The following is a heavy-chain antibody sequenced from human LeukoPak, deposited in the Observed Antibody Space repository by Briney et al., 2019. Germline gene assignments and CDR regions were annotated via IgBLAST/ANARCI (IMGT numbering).Heavy chain of an antibody. Sequence: LPGRSPRLSCAASGFSFSNYAMHWVRQAPGKGLEGVALISSDGSKTYHADYVKGRFSISRDNSKNTLYLQLNSLRAEDTSVYYCARDSTYWYDSGSSGPHYFDYWGQGTLVTVSS. D-gene: IGHD3-10*01. J-gene: IGHJ4*02. CDR3: ARDSTYWYDSGSSGPHYFDY. CDR1: GFSFSNYA. V-gene: IGHV3-30*01. CDR2: ISSDGSKT.